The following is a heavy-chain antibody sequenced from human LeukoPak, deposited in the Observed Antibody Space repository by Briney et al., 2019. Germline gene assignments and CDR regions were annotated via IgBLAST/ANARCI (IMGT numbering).Heavy chain of an antibody. CDR1: GFTFSSYW. J-gene: IGHJ6*02. Sequence: GGSLRLSCAASGFTFSSYWMDWARQAPGKGLGWVASINHNGNVNYYVDSVKGRFTISRDNAKNSLYLQMSNLRAEDTAMYFCARGGGLDVWGQGATVTVSS. V-gene: IGHV3-7*03. CDR2: INHNGNVN. D-gene: IGHD3-16*01. CDR3: ARGGGLDV.